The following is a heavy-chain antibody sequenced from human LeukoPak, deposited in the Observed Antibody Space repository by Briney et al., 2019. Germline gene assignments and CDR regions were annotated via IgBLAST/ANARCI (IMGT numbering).Heavy chain of an antibody. CDR3: ARNYNYALDY. Sequence: GGSLRLSCAASGFPFNTYVMSWVRQAPGKGLEWLSYIDSKSSAIYYADSVKGRFTISRDNAKNSLYLQMNSLRDDDTAVYFCARNYNYALDYWGQGTLVTVSS. V-gene: IGHV3-48*02. D-gene: IGHD5-18*01. J-gene: IGHJ4*02. CDR1: GFPFNTYV. CDR2: IDSKSSAI.